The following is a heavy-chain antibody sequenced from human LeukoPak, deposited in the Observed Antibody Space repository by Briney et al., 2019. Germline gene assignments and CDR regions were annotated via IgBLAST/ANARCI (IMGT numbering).Heavy chain of an antibody. D-gene: IGHD1-7*01. V-gene: IGHV3-48*01. J-gene: IGHJ4*02. Sequence: GGSLRLSCAASGFTFSSYSMNWVRQAPGKGLEWISYISSSSSTIYYADSVKGRFTISRDNAKNSLYLQLNSLRAEDTAVYYCATGNYNRPFDYWGQGTLVTVSS. CDR2: ISSSSSTI. CDR1: GFTFSSYS. CDR3: ATGNYNRPFDY.